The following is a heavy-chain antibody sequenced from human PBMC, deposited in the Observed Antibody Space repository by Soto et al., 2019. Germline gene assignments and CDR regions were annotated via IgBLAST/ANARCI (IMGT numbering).Heavy chain of an antibody. CDR1: GFTFSTYA. CDR3: ARASLGDSSGWHVY. D-gene: IGHD6-19*01. Sequence: PGGSLRLSCATAGFTFSTYAMSWVRQAPGKGLEWVSAIRGSGGSTYYADSVKGRFTISRDNSKNTFYLLMISLRVEDTAVYYCARASLGDSSGWHVYWGQGTLVTVSS. CDR2: IRGSGGST. V-gene: IGHV3-23*01. J-gene: IGHJ4*02.